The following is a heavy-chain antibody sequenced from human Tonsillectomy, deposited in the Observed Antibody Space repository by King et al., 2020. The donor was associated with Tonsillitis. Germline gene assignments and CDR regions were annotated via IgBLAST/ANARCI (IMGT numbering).Heavy chain of an antibody. CDR3: AKDSVVSSSFSIVTHYYYYYGMDV. J-gene: IGHJ6*02. Sequence: VQLVESGGGVVQPGRSLRLSCAASGFTFSSYGMHWVRQAPGKGLEWGAVISYDGSNKYYADSVKGRFTISRDNSKNTLYLQMNSLRAEDTAVYYCAKDSVVSSSFSIVTHYYYYYGMDVWGQGTTVTVSS. V-gene: IGHV3-30*18. D-gene: IGHD6-6*01. CDR2: ISYDGSNK. CDR1: GFTFSSYG.